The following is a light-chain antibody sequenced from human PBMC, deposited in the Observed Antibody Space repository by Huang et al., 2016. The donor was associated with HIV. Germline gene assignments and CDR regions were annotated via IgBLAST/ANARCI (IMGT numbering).Light chain of an antibody. J-gene: IGKJ5*01. CDR3: QQYDNLPIT. CDR1: QDISNY. CDR2: VAS. Sequence: DIQMTQSPSSLSASVGDRVTITCQASQDISNYLNWYQQKPGKAPKLRIYVASNLETGVPSMFSGSGSGTDFTFTISSLQPEDIATYYCQQYDNLPITFGQGTRLEIK. V-gene: IGKV1-33*01.